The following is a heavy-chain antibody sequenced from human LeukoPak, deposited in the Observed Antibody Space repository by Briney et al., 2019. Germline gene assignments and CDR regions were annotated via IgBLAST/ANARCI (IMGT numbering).Heavy chain of an antibody. CDR1: GFTFSSYW. J-gene: IGHJ4*02. Sequence: GGSLRLSCAASGFTFSSYWMHWVRQAPGKGLVWVSRINTDGSSTSYADSVKGRFTISRDNAKNALYLQMNSLRAEDTAVYYCARDLAVRGVTHVGDYWGQGTLVTVSS. V-gene: IGHV3-74*01. D-gene: IGHD1-26*01. CDR3: ARDLAVRGVTHVGDY. CDR2: INTDGSST.